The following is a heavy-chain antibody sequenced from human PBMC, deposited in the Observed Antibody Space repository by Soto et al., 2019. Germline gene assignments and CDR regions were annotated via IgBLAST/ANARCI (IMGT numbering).Heavy chain of an antibody. J-gene: IGHJ4*01. Sequence: GGSLRLSCGGSGINFSRAWKSGGRQAPGKGLEWVGRIKSKFDGETIDYAAPVKGRFTISRDDSKNIVYLQMNSLNTEDTAVYYCATGLLRYYAYWGHGTLVTVSS. CDR2: IKSKFDGETI. CDR1: GINFSRAW. CDR3: ATGLLRYYAY. V-gene: IGHV3-15*01. D-gene: IGHD3-9*01.